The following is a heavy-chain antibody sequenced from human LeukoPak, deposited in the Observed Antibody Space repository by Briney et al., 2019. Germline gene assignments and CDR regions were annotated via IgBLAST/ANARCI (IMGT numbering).Heavy chain of an antibody. J-gene: IGHJ4*02. Sequence: GASVKVSCKASGYTFTGYYMHWVRQAPGQGLEWMGWISAYNGNTNYAQKLQGRVTMTTDTSTSTAYMELRSLRSDDTAVYYCARDSGGRSGSYYRANDYWGQGTLVTVSS. V-gene: IGHV1-18*04. D-gene: IGHD1-26*01. CDR3: ARDSGGRSGSYYRANDY. CDR1: GYTFTGYY. CDR2: ISAYNGNT.